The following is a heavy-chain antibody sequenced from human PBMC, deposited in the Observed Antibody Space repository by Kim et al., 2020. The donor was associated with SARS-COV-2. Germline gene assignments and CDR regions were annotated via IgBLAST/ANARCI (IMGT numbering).Heavy chain of an antibody. CDR3: ARELGDDYGDYGFDY. Sequence: NPPLKGRVTISLDAYKNQVSLKLSSVTAAATAVYYCARELGDDYGDYGFDYWGQGTLVTVSS. V-gene: IGHV4-31*02. J-gene: IGHJ4*02. D-gene: IGHD4-17*01.